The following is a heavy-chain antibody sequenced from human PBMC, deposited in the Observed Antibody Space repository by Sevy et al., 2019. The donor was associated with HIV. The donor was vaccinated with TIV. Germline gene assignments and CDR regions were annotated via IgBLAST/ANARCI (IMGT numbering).Heavy chain of an antibody. D-gene: IGHD6-25*01. CDR3: ARPMETATYDTFDI. V-gene: IGHV4-39*01. CDR1: GGSIRRSTYY. CDR2: VYYSGGT. Sequence: SETLSLTCIVSGGSIRRSTYYWGWIRQPPGKGLEWIGGVYYSGGTYYNPSLKSRVTISVDTSKNHFSLKLSSVTAADTALYYCARPMETATYDTFDIWGQGTMVTVSS. J-gene: IGHJ3*02.